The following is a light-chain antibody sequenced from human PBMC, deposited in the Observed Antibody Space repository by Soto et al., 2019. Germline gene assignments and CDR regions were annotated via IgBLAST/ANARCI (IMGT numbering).Light chain of an antibody. CDR2: GAS. CDR3: QQYNNWPPLT. J-gene: IGKJ4*01. CDR1: QSVSSN. Sequence: EIVMTQSPATLSVSPGERATLSCRASQSVSSNLAWYQQKPGQAPTLLIHGASTRATGIPASFSGSGSGTEFTLTISSLQSEDFAVYYCQQYNNWPPLTFGGGTKVEIK. V-gene: IGKV3-15*01.